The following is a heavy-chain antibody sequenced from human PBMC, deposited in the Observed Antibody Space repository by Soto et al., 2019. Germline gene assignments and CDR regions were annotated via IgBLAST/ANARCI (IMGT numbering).Heavy chain of an antibody. CDR2: IYFSGRT. J-gene: IGHJ5*02. CDR3: ARVPIDTYMIYWSDP. V-gene: IGHV4-61*08. D-gene: IGHD3-16*01. CDR1: GDSVSSGDYY. Sequence: SETLSLTCTVSGDSVSSGDYYWTWIRQPPGKGLEWVGHIYFSGRTNYIPSLESRVTISLDTSKNQFSLKLTSVTAADTAVYYCARVPIDTYMIYWSDPWGQGTLVTVSS.